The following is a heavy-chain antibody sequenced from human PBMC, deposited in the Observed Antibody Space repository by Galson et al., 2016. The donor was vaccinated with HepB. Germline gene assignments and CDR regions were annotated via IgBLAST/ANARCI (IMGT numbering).Heavy chain of an antibody. CDR1: GYIFTDYY. CDR2: INPNSGGT. J-gene: IGHJ5*01. CDR3: ARVLSLIGTDWFDS. D-gene: IGHD3/OR15-3a*01. V-gene: IGHV1-2*02. Sequence: SVKVSCKASGYIFTDYYIHWVRQAPGQGLEWMDWINPNSGGTNYAQNFQGRVTLTRDTSISTVYMEVSRLTSDDTAVYYCARVLSLIGTDWFDSWSQGTLVTVTS.